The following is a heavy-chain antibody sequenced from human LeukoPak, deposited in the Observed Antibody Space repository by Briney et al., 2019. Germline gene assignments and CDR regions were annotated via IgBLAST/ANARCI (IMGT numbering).Heavy chain of an antibody. Sequence: PGGSLRLSCAASGFTFSSYSMNWVRQAPGKGLEWVSSISSSSSYIYYADSVKGRFTISRDNAKNSLYLQMNSLRAEDTAVYYCVRSAFLTTEFYFDYWGHGTLVTVSS. J-gene: IGHJ4*01. CDR3: VRSAFLTTEFYFDY. CDR1: GFTFSSYS. D-gene: IGHD4-11*01. CDR2: ISSSSSYI. V-gene: IGHV3-21*01.